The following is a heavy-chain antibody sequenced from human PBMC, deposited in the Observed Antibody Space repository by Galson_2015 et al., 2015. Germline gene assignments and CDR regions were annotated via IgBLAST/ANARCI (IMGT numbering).Heavy chain of an antibody. V-gene: IGHV3-11*01. D-gene: IGHD2-2*01. CDR1: GFTFSDYY. CDR3: ARVGYGRRTSCPRYYYYMDV. Sequence: SLRLSCAVSGFTFSDYYMSWIRQAPGKGLEWVSYISSSGSTIYYADSVKGRFTISRDNAKNSLYLQMNSLRAEDTAVYYCARVGYGRRTSCPRYYYYMDVWGKGTTVTVSS. J-gene: IGHJ6*03. CDR2: ISSSGSTI.